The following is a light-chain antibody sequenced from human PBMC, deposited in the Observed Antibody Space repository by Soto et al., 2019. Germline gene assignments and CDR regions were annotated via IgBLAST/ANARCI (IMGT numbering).Light chain of an antibody. CDR2: AAS. J-gene: IGKJ5*01. CDR3: QQRTRWPMT. CDR1: ESISRH. V-gene: IGKV1-39*01. Sequence: IQRSQSPSSLSASVGDRVTITCRAAESISRHLNWYQQKPGRAPDLLIYAASTLQNGVPSRFTGDGSGTDYTLTISSLEPEDFAVYYCQQRTRWPMTFGQGTRLEI.